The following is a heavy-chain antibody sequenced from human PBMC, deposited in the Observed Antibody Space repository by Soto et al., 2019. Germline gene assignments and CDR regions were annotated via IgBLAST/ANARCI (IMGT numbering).Heavy chain of an antibody. V-gene: IGHV5-51*03. J-gene: IGHJ3*01. D-gene: IGHD4-17*01. Sequence: QLVQSGAAVKEPGESLKIACKGSGFSFTTYWIAGVRQRPGKGLEWMGIIYPGDSKTTYSPSFQGQVNISADKSISTAYFQWSSLKASYTDMYYCARDLYYGCNSESSDVWGKGTMVTVSS. CDR1: GFSFTTYW. CDR3: ARDLYYGCNSESSDV. CDR2: IYPGDSKT.